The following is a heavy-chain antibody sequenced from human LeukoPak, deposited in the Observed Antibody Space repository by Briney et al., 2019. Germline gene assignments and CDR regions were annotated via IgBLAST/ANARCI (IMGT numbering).Heavy chain of an antibody. V-gene: IGHV3-7*01. CDR1: GFTFSSYG. CDR2: IKQDGSEK. D-gene: IGHD3-16*02. J-gene: IGHJ4*02. CDR3: ARVRVDYDYVWGSYRDSYYFDY. Sequence: GGPLRLSCAASGFTFSSYGMSWVRQAPGKGLEWVANIKQDGSEKYYVDSVKGRFTISRDNAKNSLYLQMKSLRAEDTAVYYCARVRVDYDYVWGSYRDSYYFDYWGQGTLVTVSS.